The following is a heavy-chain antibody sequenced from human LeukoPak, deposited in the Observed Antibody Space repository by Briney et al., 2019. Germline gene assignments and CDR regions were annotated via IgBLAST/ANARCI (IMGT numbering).Heavy chain of an antibody. CDR3: AELGITMIGGV. J-gene: IGHJ6*04. D-gene: IGHD3-10*02. Sequence: GGSLRLACAASGFTFSTYSMNWVRQAPGKGLEWVSYISIGGSTIYYADSVKGRFTISRDNAKNSLYLQMNRLRAEDTAVYYCAELGITMIGGVWGKGTTVTISS. CDR1: GFTFSTYS. V-gene: IGHV3-48*01. CDR2: ISIGGSTI.